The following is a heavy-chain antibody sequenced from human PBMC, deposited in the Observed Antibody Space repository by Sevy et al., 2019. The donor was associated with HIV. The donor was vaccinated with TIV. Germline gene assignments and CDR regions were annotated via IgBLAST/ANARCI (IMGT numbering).Heavy chain of an antibody. D-gene: IGHD6-19*01. CDR2: RWYDGSNK. CDR3: ARGEIAVAFDY. Sequence: GGSLRLSCAASGFTFSSYGMHWVRQAPGKGLEWVAVRWYDGSNKYYADSVKGRFTISRDNSKNTLYLQMNSLRAEDTAVYYWARGEIAVAFDYWGQGTLVTVS. J-gene: IGHJ4*02. V-gene: IGHV3-33*01. CDR1: GFTFSSYG.